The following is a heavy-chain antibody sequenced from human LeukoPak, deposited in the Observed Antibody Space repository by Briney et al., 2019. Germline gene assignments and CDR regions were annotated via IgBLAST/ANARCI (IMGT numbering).Heavy chain of an antibody. J-gene: IGHJ4*02. CDR2: IYHTGST. Sequence: NPSETLSLTCTVSGYSISSGDYWGWIRQPPGKGLEWIASIYHTGSTYSNPSLESRISISVDTSKNQFSLKLNSVTAADTAVYFCARDGGGRIAVAGLWYDWGQGALVTVSS. D-gene: IGHD6-19*01. CDR1: GYSISSGDY. CDR3: ARDGGGRIAVAGLWYD. V-gene: IGHV4-38-2*02.